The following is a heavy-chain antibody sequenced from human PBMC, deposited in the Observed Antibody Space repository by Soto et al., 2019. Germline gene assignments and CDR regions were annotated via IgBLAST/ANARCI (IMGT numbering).Heavy chain of an antibody. V-gene: IGHV6-1*01. D-gene: IGHD3-22*01. Sequence: SQTLSLTCAISGDSVSSNSAAWNWIRQSPSRGLEWLGRTYYRSKWYNDYAVSVKSRITINPDTSKNQFSLQLNSVTPVDTAVYYCARAGRVGYYEDYYYCYGMDVWGQGTTVNV. CDR1: GDSVSSNSAA. CDR2: TYYRSKWYN. CDR3: ARAGRVGYYEDYYYCYGMDV. J-gene: IGHJ6*02.